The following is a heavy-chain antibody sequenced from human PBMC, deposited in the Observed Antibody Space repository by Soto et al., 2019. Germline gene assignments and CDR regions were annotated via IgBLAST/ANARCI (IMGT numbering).Heavy chain of an antibody. J-gene: IGHJ5*02. Sequence: QVDLQQWGAGLLKPSETLSLTCAVYGESFIGYYWTWLRQSPGKGLEWIGEINHGGSTNYNPSPKSRVTIAIDTSKNQFSLKLTTVTAADTTVYYCTRTDIVTMNWFEPWGKGTLVTVSP. CDR2: INHGGST. CDR3: TRTDIVTMNWFEP. CDR1: GESFIGYY. V-gene: IGHV4-34*01. D-gene: IGHD5-12*01.